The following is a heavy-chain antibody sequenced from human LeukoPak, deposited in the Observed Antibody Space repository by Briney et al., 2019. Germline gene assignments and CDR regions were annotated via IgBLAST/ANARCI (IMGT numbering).Heavy chain of an antibody. J-gene: IGHJ5*02. CDR1: GGTFSSYA. D-gene: IGHD3-10*01. V-gene: IGHV1-69*13. Sequence: ASVKASCKASGGTFSSYAISWVRQAPGQGLEWMGGIIPIFGTANYAQKFQGRVTITADESTSTAYMELSSLRSEDTAVYYCARTLLWFGELSGWFDPWGQGTLVTVSS. CDR3: ARTLLWFGELSGWFDP. CDR2: IIPIFGTA.